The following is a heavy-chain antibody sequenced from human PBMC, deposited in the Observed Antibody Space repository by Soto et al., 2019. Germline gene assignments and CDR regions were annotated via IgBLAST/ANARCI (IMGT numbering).Heavy chain of an antibody. CDR2: ISWNSGSI. CDR3: AKGGITLAARRFDY. D-gene: IGHD6-6*01. V-gene: IGHV3-9*01. Sequence: GGSLRLSCAASGFTFDDYAMHWVRQAPGKGLEWVSGISWNSGSIGYADSVKGRFTISRDNAKNSLYLQMNSLRAEDTALYYCAKGGITLAARRFDYWGQGTLVTVSS. CDR1: GFTFDDYA. J-gene: IGHJ4*02.